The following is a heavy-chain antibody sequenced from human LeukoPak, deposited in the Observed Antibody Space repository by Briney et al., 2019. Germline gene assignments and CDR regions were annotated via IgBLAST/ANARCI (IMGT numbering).Heavy chain of an antibody. D-gene: IGHD6-13*01. CDR1: GFTFSSYG. CDR2: IWYDGSNK. V-gene: IGHV3-33*01. CDR3: AREKLAAAGTGFDY. Sequence: GRSLRLSCAASGFTFSSYGMYWVRQAPGKGLEWVAVIWYDGSNKYYADSVKGRFTISRDNSKNTLYLQMNSLRAEDTAVYYCAREKLAAAGTGFDYWGQGTLVTVSS. J-gene: IGHJ4*02.